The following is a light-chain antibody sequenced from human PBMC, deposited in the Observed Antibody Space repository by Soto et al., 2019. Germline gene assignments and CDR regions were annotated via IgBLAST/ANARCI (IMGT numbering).Light chain of an antibody. CDR2: DAS. J-gene: IGKJ2*01. CDR3: QQRSNWPLYT. V-gene: IGKV3-11*01. Sequence: EIVLTQSPATLSLSPGEGATLSCRASQSVGSYLAWYQQKPGQAPRLLIYDASNRATGIPARFSGSGSGTDFTLTISSLEPEDFAVYYCQQRSNWPLYTFGQGTKLEIK. CDR1: QSVGSY.